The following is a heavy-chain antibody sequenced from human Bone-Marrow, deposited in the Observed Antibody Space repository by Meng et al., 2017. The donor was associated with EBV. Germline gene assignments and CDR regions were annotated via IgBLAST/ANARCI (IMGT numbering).Heavy chain of an antibody. D-gene: IGHD4-17*01. V-gene: IGHV3-74*01. CDR1: GFTFSSYL. CDR3: ARTTGLSFDY. Sequence: EGLLVEAGGGLVQPGGCLILSCAASGFTFSSYLMHWVRQAPGKGLMWVSRINSDGRSTDYADSVKGRFTISRDNAKNTLYLQMSSLRAEDTAVYYCARTTGLSFDYWGQGTLVTVSS. J-gene: IGHJ4*02. CDR2: INSDGRST.